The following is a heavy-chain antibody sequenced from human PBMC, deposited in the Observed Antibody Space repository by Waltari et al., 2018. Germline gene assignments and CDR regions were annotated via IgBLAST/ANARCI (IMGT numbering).Heavy chain of an antibody. CDR2: IHHSGNT. CDR3: ARLVVVRSAVGAYYFDY. CDR1: GGSFSDYY. Sequence: QVQLQQWGAGLLKPSETLSLTCDVYGGSFSDYYWSWIRQPPGKGLEWIGEIHHSGNTNYNQSLKSRVIVSIDTSKDQLSLKLTSVTAADTAVYYCARLVVVRSAVGAYYFDYWGQGTLVTVSS. V-gene: IGHV4-34*02. D-gene: IGHD2-15*01. J-gene: IGHJ4*02.